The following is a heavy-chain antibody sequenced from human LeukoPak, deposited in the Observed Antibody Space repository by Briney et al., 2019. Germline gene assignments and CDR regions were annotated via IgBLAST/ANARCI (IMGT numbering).Heavy chain of an antibody. Sequence: GGSLRLSCAASGFTFSSYSMNWVRQAPGKGLEWVSSISSSSSYIYYADSVKGRFTISRDNAKNSLYLQMNSLRAEDTAMYYCARDRVLWFGGSREGFDYWGQGTLVTVSS. CDR3: ARDRVLWFGGSREGFDY. CDR2: ISSSSSYI. CDR1: GFTFSSYS. V-gene: IGHV3-21*01. J-gene: IGHJ4*02. D-gene: IGHD3-10*01.